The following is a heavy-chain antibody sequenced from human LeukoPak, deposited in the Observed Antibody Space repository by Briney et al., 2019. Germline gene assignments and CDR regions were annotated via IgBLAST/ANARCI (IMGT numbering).Heavy chain of an antibody. J-gene: IGHJ5*02. CDR3: ARESGGYSSSWYNWFDP. CDR2: ISSSSSYI. CDR1: GFTFSSYS. Sequence: GGSLRLSCAASGFTFSSYSMNWVRQAPEKGLEWVSSISSSSSYIYYADSVKGRFTISRDNSKNSLYLQMNSLRVEDTASYYCARESGGYSSSWYNWFDPWGQGTLVTVSS. D-gene: IGHD6-13*01. V-gene: IGHV3-21*04.